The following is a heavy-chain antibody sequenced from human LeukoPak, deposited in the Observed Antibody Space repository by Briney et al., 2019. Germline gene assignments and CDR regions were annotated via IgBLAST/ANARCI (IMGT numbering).Heavy chain of an antibody. J-gene: IGHJ6*03. Sequence: GASVKVSCKASGYTFTSYDINWVRQATGQGLEWMGWMNPNSGNTGYAQKFQGRVTMTRNTSISTAYMELSSLRSEDTAVYYCARLHRRSSSWSYYYYYMDVWGKGTTVTISS. D-gene: IGHD6-13*01. CDR2: MNPNSGNT. CDR3: ARLHRRSSSWSYYYYYMDV. CDR1: GYTFTSYD. V-gene: IGHV1-8*01.